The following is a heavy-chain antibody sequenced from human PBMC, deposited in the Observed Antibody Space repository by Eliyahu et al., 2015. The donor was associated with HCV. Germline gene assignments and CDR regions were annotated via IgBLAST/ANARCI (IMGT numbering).Heavy chain of an antibody. D-gene: IGHD6-13*01. V-gene: IGHV3-74*01. CDR1: XFTFSSYW. CDR3: ARGETTSSWSTFDY. J-gene: IGHJ4*02. Sequence: EVQLVESGGGLVQPGXSLRLSCAASXFTFSSYWMHWLRQAPGKGLVWVSRINGDGSSTTFADSVKGRFTISRDNAKNTLYLQMNSLRAEDTAVYYCARGETTSSWSTFDYWGQGTPATVSS. CDR2: INGDGSST.